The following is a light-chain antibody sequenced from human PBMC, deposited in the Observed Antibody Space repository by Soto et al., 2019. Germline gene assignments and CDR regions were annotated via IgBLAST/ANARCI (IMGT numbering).Light chain of an antibody. Sequence: EREVTQSPATLSASPGERATLSCRASQSVSSNLAWHQQKPGQAPRLLIYGASTRATGIPARFSGSGCGTVFTLTNSSLQSEDFGVYYCQQYNNWPRTFGQGTKVEIK. V-gene: IGKV3-15*01. CDR2: GAS. CDR3: QQYNNWPRT. J-gene: IGKJ1*01. CDR1: QSVSSN.